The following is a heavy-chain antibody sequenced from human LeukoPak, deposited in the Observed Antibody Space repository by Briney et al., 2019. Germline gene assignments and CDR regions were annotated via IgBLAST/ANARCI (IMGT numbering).Heavy chain of an antibody. CDR1: GFTVSNNY. CDR3: ARGLYSSGYYYDAFDI. V-gene: IGHV3-66*01. Sequence: GGSLRLSCAASGFTVSNNYMSWVRQAPGKGLEWVSLIYSGGSTHYTDSVKGRFNISRDNSKNTLYLQMNSLRAEDTAVYYCARGLYSSGYYYDAFDIWGQGTTVTVSS. D-gene: IGHD3-22*01. CDR2: IYSGGST. J-gene: IGHJ3*02.